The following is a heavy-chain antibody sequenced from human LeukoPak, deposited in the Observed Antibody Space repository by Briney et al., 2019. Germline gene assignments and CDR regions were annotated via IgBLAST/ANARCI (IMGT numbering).Heavy chain of an antibody. CDR1: GYTFTSYG. V-gene: IGHV1-18*01. D-gene: IGHD6-19*01. J-gene: IGHJ4*02. CDR3: ASSYSSGWYPFDY. Sequence: GASVKVSCKASGYTFTSYGISWVRQATGQGLEWMGWISAYNGNTNYAQKLQGRVTMTTDTSTSTAYMELRSLRSEDTAVYYCASSYSSGWYPFDYWGQGTLVTVSS. CDR2: ISAYNGNT.